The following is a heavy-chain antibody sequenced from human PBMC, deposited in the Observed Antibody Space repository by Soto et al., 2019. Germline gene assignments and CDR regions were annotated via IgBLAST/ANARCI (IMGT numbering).Heavy chain of an antibody. Sequence: SETLSLTCTVSGGSIISGGYYWSWIRQHPGKGLEWIGYIYYSGSTYYNPSLKSRVTISVDTSKNQFSLKLSSVTAADTAVYYCARERIAAAGASHNWFDPWGQGTLVTVSS. V-gene: IGHV4-31*03. CDR3: ARERIAAAGASHNWFDP. J-gene: IGHJ5*02. D-gene: IGHD6-13*01. CDR2: IYYSGST. CDR1: GGSIISGGYY.